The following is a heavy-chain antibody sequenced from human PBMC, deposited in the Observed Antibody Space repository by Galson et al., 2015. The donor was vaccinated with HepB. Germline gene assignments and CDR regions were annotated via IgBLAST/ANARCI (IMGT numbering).Heavy chain of an antibody. J-gene: IGHJ4*02. CDR2: ITWNGGSY. Sequence: SLRLSCAASGFTFDDYAMSWVRQAPGKGLEWVSGITWNGGSYGYVDSVKGRFAISRDNAKNSLYLQMNSLRAEDTALYYCARDGAYYGEFHFWGQGTLVTVSS. CDR1: GFTFDDYA. V-gene: IGHV3-20*04. D-gene: IGHD1-26*01. CDR3: ARDGAYYGEFHF.